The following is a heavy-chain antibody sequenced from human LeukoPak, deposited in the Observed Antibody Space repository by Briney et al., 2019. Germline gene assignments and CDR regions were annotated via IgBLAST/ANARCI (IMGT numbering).Heavy chain of an antibody. J-gene: IGHJ1*01. CDR1: GYSFTSYW. Sequence: WESLKISCKGSGYSFTSYWIGWVRPMPGKGLEWMGIIYPGDSDTRYSPSFQGQVTISADKSISTAYLQWSSLKASDTAMYYCARLYDSSGYVAEYFQHWGQGTLVTVSS. V-gene: IGHV5-51*01. CDR3: ARLYDSSGYVAEYFQH. D-gene: IGHD3-22*01. CDR2: IYPGDSDT.